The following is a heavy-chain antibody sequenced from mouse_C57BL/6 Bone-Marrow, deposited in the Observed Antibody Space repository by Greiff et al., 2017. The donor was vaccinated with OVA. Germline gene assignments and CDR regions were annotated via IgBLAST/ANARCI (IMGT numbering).Heavy chain of an antibody. J-gene: IGHJ3*01. CDR2: IYPGDGDT. CDR1: GYAFSSSW. Sequence: QVQLQQSGPELVKPGASVKISCKASGYAFSSSWMNWVKQRPGKGLEWIGRIYPGDGDTNYNGKFKGKTTLTADKSSGTASMQLSSLTSEDSAVYFCVRYEVFAYWGQGTLVTVSA. CDR3: VRYEVFAY. D-gene: IGHD2-12*01. V-gene: IGHV1-82*01.